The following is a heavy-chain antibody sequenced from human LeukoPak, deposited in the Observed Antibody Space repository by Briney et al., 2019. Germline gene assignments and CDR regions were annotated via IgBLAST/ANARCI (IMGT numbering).Heavy chain of an antibody. CDR2: INPNSGGT. D-gene: IGHD2-2*01. V-gene: IGHV1-2*02. Sequence: ASVKVSCKASGYTFTAYYIHWVRQAPGQGLEWMGWINPNSGGTNYAQRFQGRVTMTRDTSITTAYMELSRLRSDDTAVYYCARTPARYCSSTSCRILDYWGQGTLVTVSS. CDR1: GYTFTAYY. J-gene: IGHJ4*02. CDR3: ARTPARYCSSTSCRILDY.